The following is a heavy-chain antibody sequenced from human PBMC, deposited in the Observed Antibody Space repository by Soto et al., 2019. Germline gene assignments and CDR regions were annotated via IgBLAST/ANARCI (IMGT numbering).Heavy chain of an antibody. V-gene: IGHV1-18*01. CDR2: ISAYNGNT. CDR1: GYTFTSYG. Sequence: GASVKVSCKASGYTFTSYGIIWVRQAPGQGLEWMGWISAYNGNTNYAQKLQGRVTMTTDTSTSTAYMELRSLRSDDTAVYYCASATVVRERAFDIWGQRTMVTVSS. D-gene: IGHD4-17*01. J-gene: IGHJ3*02. CDR3: ASATVVRERAFDI.